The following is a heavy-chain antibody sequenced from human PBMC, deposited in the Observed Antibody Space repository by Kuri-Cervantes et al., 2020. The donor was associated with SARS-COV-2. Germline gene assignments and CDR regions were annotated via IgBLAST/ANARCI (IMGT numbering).Heavy chain of an antibody. V-gene: IGHV1-18*01. Sequence: ASVKVSCKASGCTFTSYGISWVRQAPGQGLEWMGWISAYNGNTNYAQKLQGRVTMTTDTSTSTAYMELRSLRSDDTAVYYCARERGGYYGSVRRGYYYYGMDVWGQGTTVTVSS. CDR3: ARERGGYYGSVRRGYYYYGMDV. CDR2: ISAYNGNT. CDR1: GCTFTSYG. D-gene: IGHD3-10*01. J-gene: IGHJ6*02.